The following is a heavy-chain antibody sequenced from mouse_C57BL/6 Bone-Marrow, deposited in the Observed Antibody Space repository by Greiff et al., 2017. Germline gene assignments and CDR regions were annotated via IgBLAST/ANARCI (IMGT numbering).Heavy chain of an antibody. CDR1: GFSLTSYG. Sequence: VKLMESGPGLVQPSQSLSITCTVSGFSLTSYGVHWVRQSPGKGLEWLGVIWSGGSTDYNAAFISRLSISKDNSKSQVFFKMNSLQADDTAIYYCARNTPRYFDVWGTGTTVTVSS. CDR3: ARNTPRYFDV. V-gene: IGHV2-2*01. CDR2: IWSGGST. J-gene: IGHJ1*03.